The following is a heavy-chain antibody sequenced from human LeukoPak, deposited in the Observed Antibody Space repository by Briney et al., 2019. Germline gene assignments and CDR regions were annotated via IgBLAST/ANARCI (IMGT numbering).Heavy chain of an antibody. CDR1: GYTFTSYY. CDR3: ARSDVEMATVPHSDY. V-gene: IGHV1-46*01. Sequence: ASVKVSCKASGYTFTSYYMHWVRQAPGQGLEWMGIINPSGGSTSYAQKFQGRVTMTRDTSTSTVYMELSSLRSEDTAVYYCARSDVEMATVPHSDYWGQGTLVTVSS. D-gene: IGHD5-24*01. J-gene: IGHJ4*02. CDR2: INPSGGST.